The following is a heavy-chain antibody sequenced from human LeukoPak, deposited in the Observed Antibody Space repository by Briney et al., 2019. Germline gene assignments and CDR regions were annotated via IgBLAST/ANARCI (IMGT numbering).Heavy chain of an antibody. CDR3: TRVGVGGY. J-gene: IGHJ4*02. CDR2: IRSDGSDK. Sequence: GGSLRLSCAAPGSTFSSYGMSWVRQAPGKGLEWVAFIRSDGSDKYYGDSVKGRVTISRDNAKDSLFLQMNSLRADDTAMYFCTRVGVGGYWGQGTLVTVSS. V-gene: IGHV3-30*02. CDR1: GSTFSSYG. D-gene: IGHD3-16*01.